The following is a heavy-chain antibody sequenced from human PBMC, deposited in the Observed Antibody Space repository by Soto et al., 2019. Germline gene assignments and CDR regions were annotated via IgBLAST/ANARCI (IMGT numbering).Heavy chain of an antibody. CDR1: GFSFSTYA. V-gene: IGHV3-23*01. Sequence: EVQLLESGGGLVQPGGSLRLSCAASGFSFSTYAMGWVRQAPGKGLEWVSLISVSGGTTNYADSVKGRFTISRDNSKNTVYLEMNSLRVEDTAVYYCAKDGQLWFGEFDIWGQGTMVTVSS. CDR3: AKDGQLWFGEFDI. J-gene: IGHJ3*02. D-gene: IGHD3-10*01. CDR2: ISVSGGTT.